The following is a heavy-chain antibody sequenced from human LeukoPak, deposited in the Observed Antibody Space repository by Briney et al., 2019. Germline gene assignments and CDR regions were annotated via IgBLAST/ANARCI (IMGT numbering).Heavy chain of an antibody. J-gene: IGHJ5*02. CDR2: ISSNGGST. D-gene: IGHD5-18*01. CDR3: VKGDTAMVRNWFDP. Sequence: GGSLRLSCAASGFTFSSYEMNWVRQAPGKGLEYVSAISSNGGSTYYADSVKGRFTISRDNSKNTLYLQMSSLRAEDTAVYYCVKGDTAMVRNWFDPWGQGTLVTVSS. V-gene: IGHV3-64D*06. CDR1: GFTFSSYE.